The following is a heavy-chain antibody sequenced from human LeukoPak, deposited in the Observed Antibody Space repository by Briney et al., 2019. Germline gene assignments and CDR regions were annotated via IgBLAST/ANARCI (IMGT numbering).Heavy chain of an antibody. CDR2: ISGSGGTT. J-gene: IGHJ4*02. Sequence: PGGSLRLSCAASGFIFSNYAMSWVRQAPGKGLECVSGISGSGGTTYYADSVKGRFTVSRDNSKNTLYLQMNSLRAEDTAVYYCAKGYYFDGYYFDYWGQGTLVTVSS. D-gene: IGHD3-9*01. CDR3: AKGYYFDGYYFDY. CDR1: GFIFSNYA. V-gene: IGHV3-23*01.